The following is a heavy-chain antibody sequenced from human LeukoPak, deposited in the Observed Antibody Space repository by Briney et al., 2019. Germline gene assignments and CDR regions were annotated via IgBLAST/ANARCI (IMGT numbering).Heavy chain of an antibody. CDR2: INDDGSFT. CDR1: GFTFSNYW. Sequence: GGSLRLSCAASGFTFSNYWMHWVRQAPGKGLVWVSNINDDGSFTGYADSVKGRFTISRDNAKNTVFLQMNSLRTEDTAVYYCAKEKGMVRGVMDYWGQGTLVTVSS. J-gene: IGHJ4*02. D-gene: IGHD3-10*01. CDR3: AKEKGMVRGVMDY. V-gene: IGHV3-74*01.